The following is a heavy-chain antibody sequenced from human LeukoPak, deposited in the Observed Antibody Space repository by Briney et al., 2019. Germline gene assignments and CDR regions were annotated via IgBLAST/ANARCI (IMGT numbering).Heavy chain of an antibody. CDR3: ARHESSGYAFYEY. Sequence: SETLSLTCTVSGGSISSYCWSWIRQPPGKGLEWIGCICYSGSANYNPSLKSRVTISVDTSKNQFSLHLSSVTAADTAVYYCARHESSGYAFYEYWGQGTLVTVSS. CDR2: ICYSGSA. CDR1: GGSISSYC. V-gene: IGHV4-59*08. D-gene: IGHD5-12*01. J-gene: IGHJ4*02.